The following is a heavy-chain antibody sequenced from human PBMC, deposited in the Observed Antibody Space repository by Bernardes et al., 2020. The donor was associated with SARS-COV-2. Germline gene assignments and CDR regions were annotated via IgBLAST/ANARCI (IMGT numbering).Heavy chain of an antibody. V-gene: IGHV3-74*01. Sequence: GGSLRPSCAASGFTFSTYWMHWVRQTPGKGLVWVSRINPDGTNTTYADSVRGRFTMSRDNAKNTLYLQMNSLRPEDTAVYFCAGLEDYWGQGTLVTVSS. CDR3: AGLEDY. CDR2: INPDGTNT. D-gene: IGHD1-1*01. J-gene: IGHJ4*02. CDR1: GFTFSTYW.